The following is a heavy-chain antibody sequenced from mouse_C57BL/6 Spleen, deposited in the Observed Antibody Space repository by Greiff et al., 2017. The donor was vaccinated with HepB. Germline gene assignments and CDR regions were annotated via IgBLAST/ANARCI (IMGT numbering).Heavy chain of an antibody. D-gene: IGHD2-5*01. J-gene: IGHJ3*01. CDR2: IHPNSGST. Sequence: QVQLQQPGAELVKPGASVKLSCKASGYTFTSYWMHWVKQRPGQGLEWIGMIHPNSGSTNYNEKFKSKATLTVDKSSSTAYMQLSSLTSEDSAVDDWAREVYSNYVGGFAYWGQGTLVTVAA. V-gene: IGHV1-64*01. CDR1: GYTFTSYW. CDR3: AREVYSNYVGGFAY.